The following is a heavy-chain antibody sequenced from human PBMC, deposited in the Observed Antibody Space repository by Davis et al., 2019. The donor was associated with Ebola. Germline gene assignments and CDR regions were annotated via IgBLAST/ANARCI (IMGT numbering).Heavy chain of an antibody. CDR1: GYTLTELS. V-gene: IGHV1-24*01. J-gene: IGHJ5*02. D-gene: IGHD2-2*01. CDR2: FDPEDGET. CDR3: ATGVRYCSSTSCYWEWFDP. Sequence: ASVKVSCKVSGYTLTELSMHWVRQAPGKGLEWMGGFDPEDGETIYAQKFQGRVTMTEDTSTDTAYMELSSLRSEDTAVYYCATGVRYCSSTSCYWEWFDPWGQGTLVTVSS.